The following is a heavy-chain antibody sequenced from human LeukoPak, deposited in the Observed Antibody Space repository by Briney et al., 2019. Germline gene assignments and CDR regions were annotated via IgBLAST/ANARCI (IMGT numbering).Heavy chain of an antibody. CDR1: GFTFSSYA. Sequence: GGSLRLSCAASGFTFSSYAMSWVRQAPGKGLEWVSAISGSGGSTYYADSVKGRFTIPRDNSKNTLYLQMNSLRAEDTAVYYCAKTQTYYYGSGTPYYFDYWGQGTLVTVSS. V-gene: IGHV3-23*01. CDR2: ISGSGGST. D-gene: IGHD3-10*01. CDR3: AKTQTYYYGSGTPYYFDY. J-gene: IGHJ4*02.